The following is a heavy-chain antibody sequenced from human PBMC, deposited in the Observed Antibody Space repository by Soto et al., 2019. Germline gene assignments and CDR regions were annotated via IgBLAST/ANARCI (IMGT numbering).Heavy chain of an antibody. J-gene: IGHJ4*02. D-gene: IGHD4-17*01. CDR2: INPNSGGT. Sequence: ASVKVSCKASGYTFTGYYMHWVRQAPGQGLEWMGWINPNSGGTNYAQKFQGWVTMTRDTSISTAYMELSRLRSDDTAVYYCARDSSYGDLPRLSFDYWGQGTLVTVS. CDR1: GYTFTGYY. CDR3: ARDSSYGDLPRLSFDY. V-gene: IGHV1-2*04.